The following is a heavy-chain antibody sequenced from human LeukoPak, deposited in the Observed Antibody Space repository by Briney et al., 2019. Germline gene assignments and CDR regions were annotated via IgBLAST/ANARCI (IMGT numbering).Heavy chain of an antibody. D-gene: IGHD3-22*01. CDR2: IIPILGIA. J-gene: IGHJ4*02. CDR1: GGTFSSYA. V-gene: IGHV1-69*04. Sequence: ASVKVSCKASGGTFSSYAISWVRQAPGQGLEWMGRIIPILGIANYAQKFQGRVTITADKSTSTAYMELSSLRSEDTAVYYCARDDLYYYDSSGYSPFDYWGQGTLVTVSS. CDR3: ARDDLYYYDSSGYSPFDY.